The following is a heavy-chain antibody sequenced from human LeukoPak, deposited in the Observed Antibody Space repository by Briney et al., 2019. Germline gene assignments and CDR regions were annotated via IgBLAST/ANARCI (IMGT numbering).Heavy chain of an antibody. CDR3: ARVRGYSGYDYRY. J-gene: IGHJ4*02. Sequence: ASVKVSCKASGYTFTSYDINWVRQPTGQGLEWMGWMNPNSGNTGYAQKFQGRVTMTRNTSISTAYMELSSLRSEDTAVYYCARVRGYSGYDYRYWGQGNLVTVSS. V-gene: IGHV1-8*01. CDR2: MNPNSGNT. CDR1: GYTFTSYD. D-gene: IGHD5-12*01.